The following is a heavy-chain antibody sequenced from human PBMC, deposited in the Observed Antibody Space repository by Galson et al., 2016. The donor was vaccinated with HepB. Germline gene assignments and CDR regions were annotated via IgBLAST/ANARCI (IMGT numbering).Heavy chain of an antibody. Sequence: SLRLSCAASGITFRDHYMSWIRQVPGKGLEWIAYISNTGNTIYYADSVKGRFTISRDNAKNSVFLQMNSLRADDTAPYYCATGSNYVIVPGYFEFWGQGTLVTVSS. CDR2: ISNTGNTI. J-gene: IGHJ3*01. V-gene: IGHV3-11*01. D-gene: IGHD3-10*01. CDR1: GITFRDHY. CDR3: ATGSNYVIVPGYFEF.